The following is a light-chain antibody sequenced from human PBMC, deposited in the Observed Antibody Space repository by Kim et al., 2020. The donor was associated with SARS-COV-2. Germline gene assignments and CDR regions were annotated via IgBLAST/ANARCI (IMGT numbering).Light chain of an antibody. CDR3: QQRSDWLT. J-gene: IGKJ4*01. CDR1: HSINGY. CDR2: STS. Sequence: SLSHADRTPLSCGATHSINGYLAWYQHKPGQPPRLLIYSTSRGATGIPARFSGSGSETDFTLTISILEAEDVGVYYCQQRSDWLTFGGGTKVEVK. V-gene: IGKV3-11*01.